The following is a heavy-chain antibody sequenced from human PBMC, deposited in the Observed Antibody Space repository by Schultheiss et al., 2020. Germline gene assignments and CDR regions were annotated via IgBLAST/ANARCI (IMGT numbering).Heavy chain of an antibody. D-gene: IGHD2-2*01. J-gene: IGHJ4*02. CDR1: GGSFSGYY. Sequence: SETLSLTCAVYGGSFSGYYWSWIRQPPGKGLEWIGYTDHSGSTYYNPSLKSRVTISVDTSKNQFSLKMSSVTAADTAVYYCARYCSSTTCYDIDYWGQGTLVTVSS. V-gene: IGHV4-34*01. CDR2: TDHSGST. CDR3: ARYCSSTTCYDIDY.